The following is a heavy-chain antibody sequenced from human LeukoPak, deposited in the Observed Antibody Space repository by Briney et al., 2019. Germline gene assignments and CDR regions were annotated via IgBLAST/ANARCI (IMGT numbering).Heavy chain of an antibody. J-gene: IGHJ6*02. D-gene: IGHD1-26*01. CDR1: GGSISSSSYS. CDR3: ARHYGSQRSYYYYGMDV. CDR2: IYHSGRT. Sequence: PSETLSLTCTVSGGSISSSSYSWGWIRQSPGKGLEWIGTIYHSGRTSYFPSLRTRVTISVDTSKNQFSLKLNSVTAADTAVYYCARHYGSQRSYYYYGMDVWGQGTTVTVSS. V-gene: IGHV4-39*01.